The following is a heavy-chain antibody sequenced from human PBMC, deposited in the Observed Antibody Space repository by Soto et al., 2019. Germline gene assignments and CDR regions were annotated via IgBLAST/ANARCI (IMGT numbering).Heavy chain of an antibody. V-gene: IGHV4-30-4*01. CDR1: GDSISTDYYH. J-gene: IGHJ4*02. D-gene: IGHD2-15*01. CDR2: IYYTGKT. CDR3: ARESSNSLDYFDY. Sequence: TLSLTCCTSGDSISTDYYHLSWVRQPPGKGLEWIGYIYYTGKTSYTPSLESRITISVDTSKNQFSLNLGSVSAADTAVYFCARESSNSLDYFDYWGQGTLVTVSS.